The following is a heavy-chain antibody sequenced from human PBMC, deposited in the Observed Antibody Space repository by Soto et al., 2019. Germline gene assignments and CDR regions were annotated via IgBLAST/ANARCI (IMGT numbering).Heavy chain of an antibody. V-gene: IGHV4-31*03. J-gene: IGHJ5*02. CDR1: GGSISSGGYY. D-gene: IGHD3-10*01. CDR3: ARTNRGYGSGSPPNWFDP. Sequence: QVQLQESGPGLVKPSQTLSLTCTVSGGSISSGGYYWSWIRQHPGKGLEWIGYIYYSGSTYYNPSRKSRVTISVDTSKNQFSLKLSSVTAADTAVYYCARTNRGYGSGSPPNWFDPWGQGTLVTVSS. CDR2: IYYSGST.